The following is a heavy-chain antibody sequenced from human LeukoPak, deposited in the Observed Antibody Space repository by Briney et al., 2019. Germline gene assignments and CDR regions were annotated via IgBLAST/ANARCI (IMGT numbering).Heavy chain of an antibody. CDR3: SRGKGYSSGWYFDY. CDR2: IYNSGNT. J-gene: IGHJ4*02. Sequence: SETLSLTCRGSGGTISSHYWSWIRQPAGKELEWIGRIYNSGNTKYNPSLKSRVTMSLDTSKNQFSLRLSSVNAADTAVYYCSRGKGYSSGWYFDYWGQGTLVTVSS. V-gene: IGHV4-4*07. D-gene: IGHD6-19*01. CDR1: GGTISSHY.